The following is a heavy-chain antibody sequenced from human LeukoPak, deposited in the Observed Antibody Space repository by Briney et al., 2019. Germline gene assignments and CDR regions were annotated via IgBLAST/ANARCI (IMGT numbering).Heavy chain of an antibody. CDR1: GFTFSSYG. CDR2: IRYDGSNK. CDR3: AKDPSALRFGELRFDP. J-gene: IGHJ5*02. Sequence: SGGSLRLSCAASGFTFSSYGMHWVRQAPGKGLEWVAFIRYDGSNKYYADSVKGRFTISRDNSKNTLYLQMNSLRAEDTALYYCAKDPSALRFGELRFDPWGQGTLVTVSS. D-gene: IGHD3-16*01. V-gene: IGHV3-30*02.